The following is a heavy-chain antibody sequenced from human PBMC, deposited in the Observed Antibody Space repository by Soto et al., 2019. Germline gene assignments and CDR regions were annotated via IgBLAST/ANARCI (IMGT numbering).Heavy chain of an antibody. CDR3: AKDRYYDSSGPTVDY. CDR1: GFTFDDYA. V-gene: IGHV3-9*01. Sequence: EVPLVESGGGLVQPGRSLRLSCAASGFTFDDYAMHWVRQAPGKGLEWVSGISWNSGSIGYADSVKGRFTISRDNAKNSLYLQMNSLRAEDTALYYCAKDRYYDSSGPTVDYWGQGTLVTVSS. CDR2: ISWNSGSI. J-gene: IGHJ4*02. D-gene: IGHD3-22*01.